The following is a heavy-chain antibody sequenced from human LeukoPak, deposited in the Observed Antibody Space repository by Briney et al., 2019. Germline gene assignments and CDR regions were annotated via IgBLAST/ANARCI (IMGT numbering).Heavy chain of an antibody. J-gene: IGHJ4*02. CDR2: ISGSGDST. V-gene: IGHV3-23*01. CDR3: AKTRPLDSSSWSHGDH. D-gene: IGHD6-13*01. CDR1: GFTFSSYA. Sequence: GGSLRLSCAASGFTFSSYAMSWVRQAPGKGLEWVSAISGSGDSTYYGDSVKGRFTISRDNSKNTLYLQMNSLRAEDTAVYYCAKTRPLDSSSWSHGDHWGQGTLVTVSS.